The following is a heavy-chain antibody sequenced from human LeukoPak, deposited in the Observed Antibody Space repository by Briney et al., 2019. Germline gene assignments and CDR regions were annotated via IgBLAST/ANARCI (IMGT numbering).Heavy chain of an antibody. J-gene: IGHJ5*02. Sequence: SVKVSCKASGGTFSCYAISWVRQAPGQGLEWMGGIIPIFGTANYAQKFQGRVTITADESTSTAYMELSSLRSEDTAVYYCASGGMGITFGGVIVNGWFDPWGQGTLVTVSS. D-gene: IGHD3-16*02. CDR2: IIPIFGTA. V-gene: IGHV1-69*13. CDR3: ASGGMGITFGGVIVNGWFDP. CDR1: GGTFSCYA.